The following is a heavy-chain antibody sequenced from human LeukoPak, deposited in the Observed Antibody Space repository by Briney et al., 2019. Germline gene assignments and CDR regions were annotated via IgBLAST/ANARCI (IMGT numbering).Heavy chain of an antibody. J-gene: IGHJ4*02. D-gene: IGHD4-17*01. Sequence: GGSLRLSCAASGFTFSSYAMSWVRQAPGKGLEWVSAISGSGGSTYYADSVKGRFTISRDNSKNTLHLQMNSLRAEDTAVYYCAKGDYGDYSYYFDYWGQGTLVTVSS. CDR1: GFTFSSYA. CDR3: AKGDYGDYSYYFDY. CDR2: ISGSGGST. V-gene: IGHV3-23*01.